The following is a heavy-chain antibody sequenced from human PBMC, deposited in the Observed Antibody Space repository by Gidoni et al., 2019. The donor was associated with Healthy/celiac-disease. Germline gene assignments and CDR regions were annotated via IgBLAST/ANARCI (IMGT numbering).Heavy chain of an antibody. CDR1: GFTYSSYW. CDR3: ARGRDLSSSWYWGYYYYYMDV. Sequence: EVQLVESGGGLVQPGGSLRLSCAASGFTYSSYWMSWARQAPGKGLEWVANIKQDGSEKYYVDSVKGRFTISRDNAKNSLYLQMNSLRAEDTAVYYCARGRDLSSSWYWGYYYYYMDVWGKGTTVTVSS. CDR2: IKQDGSEK. V-gene: IGHV3-7*05. D-gene: IGHD6-13*01. J-gene: IGHJ6*03.